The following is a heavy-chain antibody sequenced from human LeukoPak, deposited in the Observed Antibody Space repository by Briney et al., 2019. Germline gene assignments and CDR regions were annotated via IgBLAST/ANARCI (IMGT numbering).Heavy chain of an antibody. CDR1: GFTFSSYW. D-gene: IGHD2-15*01. J-gene: IGHJ3*02. CDR3: ARVDPFHDAFDI. CDR2: INSDGSST. V-gene: IGHV3-74*01. Sequence: GGSLRLSCAASGFTFSSYWMHWVRQAPGKGLVWVSRINSDGSSTSYADSVKGRFTISRDNAKNTLYLQMNSLRAEDTAVYYCARVDPFHDAFDIWGQGTMVTVSS.